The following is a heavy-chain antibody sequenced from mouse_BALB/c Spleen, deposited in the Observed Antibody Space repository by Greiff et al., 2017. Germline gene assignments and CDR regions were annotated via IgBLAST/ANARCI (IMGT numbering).Heavy chain of an antibody. CDR2: ISYDGSN. CDR3: ARVDDGYYAMDY. CDR1: GYSITSGYY. D-gene: IGHD2-3*01. J-gene: IGHJ4*01. V-gene: IGHV3-6*02. Sequence: EVKLMESGPGLVKPSQSLSLTCSVTGYSITSGYYWNWIRQFPGNKLEWMGYISYDGSNNYNPSLKNRISITRDTSKNQFFLKLNSVTTEDTATYYCARVDDGYYAMDYWGQGTSVTVSS.